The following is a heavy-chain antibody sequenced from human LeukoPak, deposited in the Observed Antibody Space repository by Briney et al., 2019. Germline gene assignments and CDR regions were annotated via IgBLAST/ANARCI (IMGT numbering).Heavy chain of an antibody. CDR3: AKGALYGDYDKVPSLDAFDI. CDR2: ISGSGGST. V-gene: IGHV3-23*01. Sequence: GGSLRLSCAASGFTFSSYAMSWVRQAPGKELEWVSAISGSGGSTYYADSVKGRFTISRDNSKNTLYLQMNSLRAEDTAVYYCAKGALYGDYDKVPSLDAFDIWGQGTMVTVSS. J-gene: IGHJ3*02. D-gene: IGHD4-17*01. CDR1: GFTFSSYA.